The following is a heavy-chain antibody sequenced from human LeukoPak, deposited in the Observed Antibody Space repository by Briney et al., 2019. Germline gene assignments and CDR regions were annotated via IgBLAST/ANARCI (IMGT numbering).Heavy chain of an antibody. CDR1: GYTFTSYD. D-gene: IGHD6-13*01. J-gene: IGHJ4*02. V-gene: IGHV1-8*01. CDR3: ARRIAAGGTAIGY. Sequence: ASVKVPCKASGYTFTSYDINWVRQAPGQGLEWMGWMNPNSGNTGYAQKFQGRVTMTRNTSISTAYMELSSLISEDTAMYCCARRIAAGGTAIGYWGQGTLVTVSS. CDR2: MNPNSGNT.